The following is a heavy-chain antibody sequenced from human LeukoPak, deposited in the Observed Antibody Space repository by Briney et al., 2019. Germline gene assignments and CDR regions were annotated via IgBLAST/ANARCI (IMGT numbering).Heavy chain of an antibody. V-gene: IGHV3-23*01. D-gene: IGHD2-15*01. CDR3: AKDRLPILIDP. J-gene: IGHJ5*02. Sequence: GGSLRLSCAASGFTFSRYAMNWVRQAPGMGLEWVSGISGSGGSTYYADSVKGRFSISRDNSKNTLYLQMNSLRAEDTAVYYCAKDRLPILIDPWGQGTLVTVSS. CDR2: ISGSGGST. CDR1: GFTFSRYA.